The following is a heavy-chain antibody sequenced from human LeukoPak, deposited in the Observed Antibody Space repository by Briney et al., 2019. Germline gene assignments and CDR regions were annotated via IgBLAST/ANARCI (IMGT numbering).Heavy chain of an antibody. CDR2: IIPILGIA. J-gene: IGHJ4*02. V-gene: IGHV1-69*04. CDR3: ALRTHWYYFDY. D-gene: IGHD1-14*01. CDR1: GGTFSSYA. Sequence: SVKVSCKATGGTFSSYAISWVRQAPGQGLEWTGRIIPILGIANYAQKFQGRVTITADKSTSTAYMELSSLRSEDTAVYYCALRTHWYYFDYWGQGTLVTVSS.